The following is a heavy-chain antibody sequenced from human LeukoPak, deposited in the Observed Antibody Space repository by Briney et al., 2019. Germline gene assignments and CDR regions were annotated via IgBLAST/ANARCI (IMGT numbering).Heavy chain of an antibody. CDR3: ARDGHYGSSIDYFDY. CDR2: ISGLGGDT. Sequence: PGGSLRLSCGASGFTFSCFAMSWVRAPTEEGLEWVSTISGLGGDTYYADSVKGRFTTSRDNAKNSLYLQMNSLRAEDTAVYYCARDGHYGSSIDYFDYWGQGTLVTVSS. CDR1: GFTFSCFA. J-gene: IGHJ4*02. D-gene: IGHD6-6*01. V-gene: IGHV3-23*01.